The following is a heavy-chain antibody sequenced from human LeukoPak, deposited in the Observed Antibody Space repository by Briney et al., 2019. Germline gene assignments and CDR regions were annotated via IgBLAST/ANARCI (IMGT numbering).Heavy chain of an antibody. CDR3: AREGYSGYGGYYYYGMTS. J-gene: IGHJ6*04. CDR1: GYTFISYG. Sequence: ASVKVSCKASGYTFISYGISWVRQAPGQGLEWMGWISAYNGNTNYARKVQGRVTMTTDTSTSTAYMEMRSLRSDDTAVYYCAREGYSGYGGYYYYGMTSGAKGPRSPSPQ. D-gene: IGHD5-12*01. CDR2: ISAYNGNT. V-gene: IGHV1-18*04.